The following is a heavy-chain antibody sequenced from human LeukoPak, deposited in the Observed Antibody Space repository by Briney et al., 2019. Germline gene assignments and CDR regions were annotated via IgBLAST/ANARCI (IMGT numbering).Heavy chain of an antibody. CDR1: GASVSSIGYS. CDR2: IYQSGSA. CDR3: ARGREGEDYYYYYMDV. J-gene: IGHJ6*03. Sequence: SETLSLTCGVSGASVSSIGYSWSWIRQPPGRGLEWIGYIYQSGSASYNPSLQSRVTISIDKSKNQFSLKLSSVTAADTAVYYCARGREGEDYYYYYMDVWGKGTTVTVSS. V-gene: IGHV4-30-2*01. D-gene: IGHD3-10*01.